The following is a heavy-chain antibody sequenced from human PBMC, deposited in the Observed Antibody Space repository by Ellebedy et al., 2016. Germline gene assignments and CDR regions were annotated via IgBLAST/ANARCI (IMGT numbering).Heavy chain of an antibody. D-gene: IGHD3/OR15-3a*01. J-gene: IGHJ4*02. V-gene: IGHV3-48*01. CDR1: GFTFSSYS. Sequence: GGSLRLSXAASGFTFSSYSMNWVRQAPGKGLEWVSYISNSGSPTYYADSVKGRFTIFRDNAKKSLYLQMNSLRAEDTAVYYCVRGLDIFDYWGQGTLVTVSS. CDR2: ISNSGSPT. CDR3: VRGLDIFDY.